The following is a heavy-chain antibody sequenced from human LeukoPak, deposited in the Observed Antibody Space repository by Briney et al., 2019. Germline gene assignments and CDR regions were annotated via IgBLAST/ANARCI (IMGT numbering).Heavy chain of an antibody. J-gene: IGHJ4*02. D-gene: IGHD2-2*01. CDR3: ATAPDIVVVPAATQSDY. Sequence: GASVKVSCKVSGYTLTKLSMHWVRQAPGKGLEWMGGFDPEDGETIYAQKFQGRVTMTEDTSTDTAYMELSSLRSEDTAVYYCATAPDIVVVPAATQSDYWGQGTLVTVSS. CDR1: GYTLTKLS. V-gene: IGHV1-24*01. CDR2: FDPEDGET.